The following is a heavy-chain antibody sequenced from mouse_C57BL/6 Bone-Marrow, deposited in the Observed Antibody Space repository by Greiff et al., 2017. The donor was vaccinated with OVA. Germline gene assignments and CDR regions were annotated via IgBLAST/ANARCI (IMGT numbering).Heavy chain of an antibody. J-gene: IGHJ2*01. CDR3: ARVYYYGSSFFDY. CDR1: GFTFSSYG. V-gene: IGHV5-6*01. Sequence: EVKVMECGGDLVKPGGSLKLSCAASGFTFSSYGMSWVRQTPDKRLEWVATISSGGSYTYYPDSVKGRFTISRDNAKNTLYLQMSRLKSEDAAVYCGARVYYYGSSFFDYWGQGTTLTVSS. D-gene: IGHD1-1*01. CDR2: ISSGGSYT.